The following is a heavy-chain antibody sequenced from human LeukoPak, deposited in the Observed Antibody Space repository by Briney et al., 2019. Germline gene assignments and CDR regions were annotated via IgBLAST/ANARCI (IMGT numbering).Heavy chain of an antibody. Sequence: QSGGSLRLSCAASGFTFSSYAMHWVRQAPGKGLEWVAVISYDGSNKYYADSVKGRFTISRDNSKNTLYLQMNSLRAEDTAVYYCARVSSGSYWDYWGQGTLVTVSS. D-gene: IGHD1-26*01. V-gene: IGHV3-30*04. CDR1: GFTFSSYA. CDR2: ISYDGSNK. J-gene: IGHJ4*02. CDR3: ARVSSGSYWDY.